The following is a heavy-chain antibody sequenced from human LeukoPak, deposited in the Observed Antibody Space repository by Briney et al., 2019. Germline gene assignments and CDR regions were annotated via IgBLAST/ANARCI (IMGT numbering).Heavy chain of an antibody. CDR2: INHSGST. J-gene: IGHJ5*02. Sequence: PSETLFLTCAVYGGSFSGYYWSWIRQPPGKGPEWIGEINHSGSTNYNPSLKSRVTISVDTSKNQFSLKLSSVTAADTAVYYCARDATYYYDSSGYPPWGQGTLVTVSS. CDR1: GGSFSGYY. V-gene: IGHV4-34*01. CDR3: ARDATYYYDSSGYPP. D-gene: IGHD3-22*01.